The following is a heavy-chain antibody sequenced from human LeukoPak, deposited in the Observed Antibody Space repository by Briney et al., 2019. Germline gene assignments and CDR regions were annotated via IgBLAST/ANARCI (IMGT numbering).Heavy chain of an antibody. V-gene: IGHV3-30*18. J-gene: IGHJ4*02. CDR2: ISYDGSNK. Sequence: RRSLRLSCAVSGFTFSSYGMHWVRQAPGKGLEWVAVISYDGSNKYYADSVKGRFTVSRDNSKNMLYLQMNSLRAEDTAVYSCAKDQGAAYDYVLGHDHWGQGTLVTVSS. D-gene: IGHD3-16*01. CDR1: GFTFSSYG. CDR3: AKDQGAAYDYVLGHDH.